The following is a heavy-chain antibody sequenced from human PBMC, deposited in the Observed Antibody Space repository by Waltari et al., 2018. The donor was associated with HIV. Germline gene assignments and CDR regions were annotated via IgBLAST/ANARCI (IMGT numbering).Heavy chain of an antibody. V-gene: IGHV3-23*01. CDR3: VKGGGYYDSTGNVPFDY. D-gene: IGHD3-3*01. CDR2: IGGGGDRS. CDR1: GFGFSSYA. J-gene: IGHJ4*02. Sequence: VQLLESGGGFVASGGSLTLSCVGSGFGFSSYAMIGVRQGPGKGLEWVSAIGGGGDRSYYVDSVKGRFTISRDNSKNTLSLQMNGLRAEDTAVYYCVKGGGYYDSTGNVPFDYWGQGSLVTVSS.